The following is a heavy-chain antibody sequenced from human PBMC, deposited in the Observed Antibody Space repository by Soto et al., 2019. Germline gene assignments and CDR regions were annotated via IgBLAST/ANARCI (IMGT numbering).Heavy chain of an antibody. J-gene: IGHJ3*02. Sequence: GASVKVSCKASGGTFSSYAISWVRQAPGQGLEWMGGIIPIFGTANYAQKFQGRVTITADESTSTAYMELSSLRSEDTAVYYCARPRIAPAGTEAIDIWGQGTMVSVSS. D-gene: IGHD6-13*01. CDR3: ARPRIAPAGTEAIDI. V-gene: IGHV1-69*13. CDR2: IIPIFGTA. CDR1: GGTFSSYA.